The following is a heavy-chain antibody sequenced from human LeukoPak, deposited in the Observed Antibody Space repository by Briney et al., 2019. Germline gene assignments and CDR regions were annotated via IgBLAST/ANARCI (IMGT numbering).Heavy chain of an antibody. CDR2: INPNSGGT. Sequence: ASVKVSCKASGYTFTGYYMHWVRQAPGQGLEWMGWINPNSGGTNYAQKFQGRVTMTRDTSISTAYMELSRLRSDDTAVYYCARVSLGYHYYGSGSQNYYYYYYMDVWGKGTTVTISS. J-gene: IGHJ6*03. V-gene: IGHV1-2*02. D-gene: IGHD3-10*01. CDR1: GYTFTGYY. CDR3: ARVSLGYHYYGSGSQNYYYYYYMDV.